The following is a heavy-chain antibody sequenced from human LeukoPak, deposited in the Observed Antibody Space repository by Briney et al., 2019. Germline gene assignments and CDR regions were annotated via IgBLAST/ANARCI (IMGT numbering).Heavy chain of an antibody. CDR1: GFAFESFT. J-gene: IGHJ4*02. CDR2: ISDTGRDI. Sequence: GGSLRLSCAGSGFAFESFTMTWVRQAPGKGLEWVSLISDTGRDINYADSVRGRFTISRDNAKNSLSLQMNSLRVEDTAVYYCARDRDCGDGGCYPHFDYWGQGVRVTVSS. CDR3: ARDRDCGDGGCYPHFDY. D-gene: IGHD2-15*01. V-gene: IGHV3-21*01.